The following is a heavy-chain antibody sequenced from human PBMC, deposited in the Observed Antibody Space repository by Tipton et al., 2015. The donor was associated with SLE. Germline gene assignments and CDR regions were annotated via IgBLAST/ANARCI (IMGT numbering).Heavy chain of an antibody. V-gene: IGHV4-59*01. J-gene: IGHJ5*02. Sequence: TLSLTCTVSGGSISSYHWNWIRKPPGKGLEWIGYIDYSGSTNYNTSLKSRVTISVDTSKNQFSLNLRSVTAADTAVYYCARDLNWDDVGNWFDPWGQGTLVTVSS. CDR2: IDYSGST. D-gene: IGHD1-1*01. CDR1: GGSISSYH. CDR3: ARDLNWDDVGNWFDP.